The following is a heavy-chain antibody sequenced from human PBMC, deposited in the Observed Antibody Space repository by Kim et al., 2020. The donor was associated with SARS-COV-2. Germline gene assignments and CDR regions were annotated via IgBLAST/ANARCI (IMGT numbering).Heavy chain of an antibody. CDR1: GFTFSSYA. Sequence: GGSLRLSCAASGFTFSSYAMSWVRQAPGKGLEWVSAISGSGGSTYYADSVKGRFTISRDNSKNTLYLQMNSLRAEDTAVYYCATAQRGYSYGYYVDYWGQGTLVTVSS. V-gene: IGHV3-23*01. D-gene: IGHD5-18*01. J-gene: IGHJ4*02. CDR3: ATAQRGYSYGYYVDY. CDR2: ISGSGGST.